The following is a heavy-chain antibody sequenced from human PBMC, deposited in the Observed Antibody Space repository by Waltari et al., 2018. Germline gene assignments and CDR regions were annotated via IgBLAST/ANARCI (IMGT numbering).Heavy chain of an antibody. CDR2: IWYDGSNK. J-gene: IGHJ4*02. CDR1: GFTFSSYG. D-gene: IGHD1-26*01. Sequence: QVQLVESGGGVVQPGRSLRLSCAASGFTFSSYGMHWVRQAPGKGLEWVAVIWYDGSNKYYADSVKGRFTISRDNSKNTLYLQMNSLRAEDTAMYYCAKESVGAEPGYWGQGTLVTVSS. V-gene: IGHV3-30*18. CDR3: AKESVGAEPGY.